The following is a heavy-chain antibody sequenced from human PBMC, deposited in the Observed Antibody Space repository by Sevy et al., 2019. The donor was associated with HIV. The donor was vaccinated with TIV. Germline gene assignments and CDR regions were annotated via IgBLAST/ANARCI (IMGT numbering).Heavy chain of an antibody. Sequence: GGSLRRSCAASGFTFSSYGMHWVRQAPGKGLERVAVIWYDGSKKYYANSVKGRFTISRDNSKNTLFLQLNSLRAEDTAVYYCARGRAYYYDSSGKGYFDYWGQGTLVTVSS. CDR1: GFTFSSYG. V-gene: IGHV3-33*01. J-gene: IGHJ4*02. CDR3: ARGRAYYYDSSGKGYFDY. D-gene: IGHD3-22*01. CDR2: IWYDGSKK.